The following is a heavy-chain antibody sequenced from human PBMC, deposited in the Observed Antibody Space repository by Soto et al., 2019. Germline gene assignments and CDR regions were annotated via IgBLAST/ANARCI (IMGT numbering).Heavy chain of an antibody. D-gene: IGHD1-26*01. Sequence: QVQLVQSGAEVKKPGSSVKVSCKASGGTFSSYAISWVRQAPGQGLEWMGGSIPILGTANYAQKFQGRVTITADESTSTAYMELSSLRSEDTAVYYCARGPHSGSYGGGLGAFDIWGQGTMVTVSS. CDR3: ARGPHSGSYGGGLGAFDI. V-gene: IGHV1-69*01. CDR2: SIPILGTA. J-gene: IGHJ3*02. CDR1: GGTFSSYA.